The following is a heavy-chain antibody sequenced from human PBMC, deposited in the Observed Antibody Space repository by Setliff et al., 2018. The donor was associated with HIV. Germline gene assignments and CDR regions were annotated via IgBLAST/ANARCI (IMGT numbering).Heavy chain of an antibody. V-gene: IGHV3-66*02. Sequence: GGSLRLSCAASGFTFSDYSMTWVRQAPGKGLEWVSVIYSDGITNYAASVKGRFTISRDSSDTTVSLQMNSLRSEDTAIYYCARDRGTQHYSFDYWGQGTLVTVSS. CDR3: ARDRGTQHYSFDY. CDR2: IYSDGIT. J-gene: IGHJ4*02. D-gene: IGHD1-26*01. CDR1: GFTFSDYS.